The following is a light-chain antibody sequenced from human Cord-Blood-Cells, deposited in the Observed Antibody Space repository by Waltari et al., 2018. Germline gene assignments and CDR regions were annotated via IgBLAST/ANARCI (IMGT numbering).Light chain of an antibody. V-gene: IGKV1-8*01. CDR2: AAS. CDR3: QQYYSYPPLT. J-gene: IGKJ4*01. CDR1: QGISSY. Sequence: IRMTQSPSSLSASTGDRVPITCRASQGISSYLAWYQQKPGKAPKLLIYAASTLQSGVPSRFSGSGSGTDFTLTISCLQSEDFATYYCQQYYSYPPLTFGGGTKVEIK.